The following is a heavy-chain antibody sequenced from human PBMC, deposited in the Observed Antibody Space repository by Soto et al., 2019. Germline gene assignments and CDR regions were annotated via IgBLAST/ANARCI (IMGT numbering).Heavy chain of an antibody. V-gene: IGHV1-18*01. D-gene: IGHD3-10*01. CDR2: INVYNGNT. CDR3: ARGVGSGSYYNQYNWFDP. Sequence: GASVKVCCKASGYTFTNFGISWVRQAPGQGLEWMGWINVYNGNTRYAQKVQGRVTMTTDTSTSTAYMELRSLRSDDTAVYYCARGVGSGSYYNQYNWFDPWGQGTLVTVSS. CDR1: GYTFTNFG. J-gene: IGHJ5*02.